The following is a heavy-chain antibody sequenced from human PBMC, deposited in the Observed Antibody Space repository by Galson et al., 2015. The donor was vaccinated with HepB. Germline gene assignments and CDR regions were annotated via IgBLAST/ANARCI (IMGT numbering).Heavy chain of an antibody. CDR1: GFNFINYN. Sequence: SLRLSCAASGFNFINYNMNWVRQAPGKGLEWIGFIRSETYGATTEYAASVKGRFIISRDDSKSLAYLQLNSLKTEDTAVYYCTVHDTLAAAAFFDYWGQGALVTVSS. CDR3: TVHDTLAAAAFFDY. CDR2: IRSETYGATT. V-gene: IGHV3-49*04. D-gene: IGHD6-13*01. J-gene: IGHJ4*02.